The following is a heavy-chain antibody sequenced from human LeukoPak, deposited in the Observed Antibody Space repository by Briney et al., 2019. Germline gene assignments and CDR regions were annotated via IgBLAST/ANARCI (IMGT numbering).Heavy chain of an antibody. CDR2: ITSSGSYI. D-gene: IGHD3-22*01. Sequence: GGSLRLSCAASGFTFSSYTMNWVRQAPGKGLEWVSSITSSGSYIHYADSVMGRFTISRDNTNNSLYLQMNSLRAEDTAVYYCARHVVAVGFDYWGQGTLVTVSS. J-gene: IGHJ4*02. CDR3: ARHVVAVGFDY. CDR1: GFTFSSYT. V-gene: IGHV3-21*01.